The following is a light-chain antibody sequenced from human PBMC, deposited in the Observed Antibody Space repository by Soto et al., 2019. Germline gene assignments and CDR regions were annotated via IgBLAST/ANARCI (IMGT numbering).Light chain of an antibody. CDR1: QSISSY. V-gene: IGKV1-39*01. CDR2: AAS. CDR3: QQSYSTPHT. J-gene: IGKJ2*01. Sequence: DIQMTQSPCSLSASVGDRVTITCRASQSISSYLNWYQQKPGKAPKLLIYAASSLQSGVPSRFSGSGSGTDLTLTISSLQPEDFATYYCQQSYSTPHTFGQGTKLEIK.